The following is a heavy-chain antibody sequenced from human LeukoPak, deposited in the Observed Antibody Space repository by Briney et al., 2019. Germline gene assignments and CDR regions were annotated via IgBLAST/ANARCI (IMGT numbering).Heavy chain of an antibody. Sequence: GGSLRLSCAASGFTFTSYSMNWVRHAPGKGLEWVSSNSSSSTYIYYAHSMKGRFTISRDNAQNSLYLQMISVRAEDTAVYYCATGYSSSWYLDYFDYWGQGTLVTVSS. J-gene: IGHJ4*02. CDR2: NSSSSTYI. D-gene: IGHD6-13*01. CDR3: ATGYSSSWYLDYFDY. CDR1: GFTFTSYS. V-gene: IGHV3-21*01.